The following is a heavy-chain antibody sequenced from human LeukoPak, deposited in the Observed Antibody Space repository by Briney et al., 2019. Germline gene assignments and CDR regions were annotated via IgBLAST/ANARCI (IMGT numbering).Heavy chain of an antibody. CDR1: GGSFSGYY. V-gene: IGHV4-59*01. J-gene: IGHJ3*02. D-gene: IGHD3-10*01. CDR2: IYYSGST. CDR3: ARIQLLAAFDI. Sequence: SETLSLTCAVYGGSFSGYYWSWIRQPPGKGLEWIGYIYYSGSTNYNPSLKSRVTISVDTSKNQFSLKLSSVTAADTAVYYCARIQLLAAFDIWGQGTMVTVSS.